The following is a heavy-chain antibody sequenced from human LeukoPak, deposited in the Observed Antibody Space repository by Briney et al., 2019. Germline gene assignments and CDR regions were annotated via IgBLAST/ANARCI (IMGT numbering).Heavy chain of an antibody. D-gene: IGHD1-26*01. CDR2: ISSSSSII. CDR3: AMKWEFDY. V-gene: IGHV3-48*02. Sequence: PGGSLRLSCAASGFTFSTYSMNWVRQAPGKGLEWVSYISSSSSIIYYADSVKGRFTVSRDNAKNSPYLQMNSLRDEDTAVYYCAMKWEFDYWGQGTLVTVSS. CDR1: GFTFSTYS. J-gene: IGHJ4*02.